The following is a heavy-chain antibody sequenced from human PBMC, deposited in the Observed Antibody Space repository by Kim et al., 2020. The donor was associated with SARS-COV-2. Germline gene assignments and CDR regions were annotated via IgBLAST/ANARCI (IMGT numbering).Heavy chain of an antibody. V-gene: IGHV3-30*07. Sequence: LTISRDNSKNTLYLQMNSLRAEDTAVYYCARCHLVVRFWYCSGGSCPLDYWGQGTLVTVSS. J-gene: IGHJ4*02. CDR3: ARCHLVVRFWYCSGGSCPLDY. D-gene: IGHD2-15*01.